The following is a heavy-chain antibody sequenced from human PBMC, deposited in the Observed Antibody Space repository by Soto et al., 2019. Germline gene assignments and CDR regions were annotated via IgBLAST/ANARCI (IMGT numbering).Heavy chain of an antibody. CDR3: ARVGSKSFCYATDV. CDR2: TYPSGNP. V-gene: IGHV4-59*01. Sequence: SETLSLTCTVSGGSISSYYWSWVRQPPGQGLEWIGHTYPSGNPYYNPSLKSRVTMSVDTSKNQFSLKLSSVTAADTAVYYCARVGSKSFCYATDVWGQGTTVTVSS. J-gene: IGHJ6*02. CDR1: GGSISSYY. D-gene: IGHD4-4*01.